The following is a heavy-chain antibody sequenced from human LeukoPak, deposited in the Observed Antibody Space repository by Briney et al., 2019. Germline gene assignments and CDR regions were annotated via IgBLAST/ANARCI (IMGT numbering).Heavy chain of an antibody. D-gene: IGHD3-3*01. CDR3: AKVRGGYYPDDAFDI. CDR1: GFTFDDYA. CDR2: ISWNSGSI. J-gene: IGHJ3*02. Sequence: PGRSLRLSCAASGFTFDDYAMHWVRQAPGKGLEWVSGISWNSGSIGYADSVKGRFTISRDNAKNSLYLQMNSLRAEDTAVYYCAKVRGGYYPDDAFDIWGQGTMVTVSS. V-gene: IGHV3-9*01.